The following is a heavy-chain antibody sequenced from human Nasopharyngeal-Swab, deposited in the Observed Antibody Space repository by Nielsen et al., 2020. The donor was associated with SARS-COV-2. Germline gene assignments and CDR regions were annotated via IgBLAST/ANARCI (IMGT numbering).Heavy chain of an antibody. CDR3: ARESLHYYGSGSYYNVLDY. D-gene: IGHD3-10*01. CDR2: INPNSGGT. V-gene: IGHV1-2*02. CDR1: GYTFTGYY. Sequence: ASVKVSCKASGYTFTGYYMHWVRQAPGQGLEWMGWINPNSGGTNYAQKFQGRVTMTRDTSISTAYMELSRLRSDDTAVYYCARESLHYYGSGSYYNVLDYWGQGTLVTVSS. J-gene: IGHJ4*02.